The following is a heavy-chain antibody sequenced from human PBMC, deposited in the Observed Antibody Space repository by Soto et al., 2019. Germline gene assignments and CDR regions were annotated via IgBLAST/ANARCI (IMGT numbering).Heavy chain of an antibody. CDR1: GDSVSSNSAA. CDR2: TYYRSKWYN. V-gene: IGHV6-1*01. Sequence: SQTLSLTCAISGDSVSSNSAAWNWIRQSPSRGLEWLGRTYYRSKWYNDYAVSVKSRITINPDTSKNQFSLQLNSVTPEDTVVFYCARGGIVFGRTVKSFDIWGQGTLVTVSS. J-gene: IGHJ3*02. D-gene: IGHD3-3*01. CDR3: ARGGIVFGRTVKSFDI.